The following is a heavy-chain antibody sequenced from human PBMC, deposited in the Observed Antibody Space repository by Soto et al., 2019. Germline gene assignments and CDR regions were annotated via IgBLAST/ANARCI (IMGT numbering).Heavy chain of an antibody. D-gene: IGHD3-3*01. J-gene: IGHJ4*02. CDR3: NTDLRFLEWLPSIAY. CDR1: GFTFSNAW. V-gene: IGHV3-15*07. Sequence: EVQLVESGGGLVKPGGSLRLSCAASGFTFSNAWMNWVRQAPGKGLEWVGRIKSKTDGWTTDYAAPVKGRFPISRDDYKITLYLQMNSLKTEDTAVYYCNTDLRFLEWLPSIAYWGQGTLVTVSS. CDR2: IKSKTDGWTT.